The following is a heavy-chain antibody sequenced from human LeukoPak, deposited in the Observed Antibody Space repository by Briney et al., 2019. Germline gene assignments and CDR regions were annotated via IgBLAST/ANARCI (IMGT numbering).Heavy chain of an antibody. D-gene: IGHD3-16*01. CDR3: ARVGRENYVWGSYSFDS. V-gene: IGHV4-59*11. CDR1: SGSISNHY. Sequence: SETLSLTCTVSSGSISNHYWSWIRQPPGKGLGWIGYISYSGSTNYNPSLKSRVTISVDTSKNQFSLELSSVTAADTAVYYCARVGRENYVWGSYSFDSWGQGTLVTVSS. J-gene: IGHJ4*02. CDR2: ISYSGST.